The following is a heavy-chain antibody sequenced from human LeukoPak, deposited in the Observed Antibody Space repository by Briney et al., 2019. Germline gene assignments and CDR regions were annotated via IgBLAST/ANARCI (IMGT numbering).Heavy chain of an antibody. CDR2: ISWNSGSI. CDR3: AKGSYDYVWGSCFDY. D-gene: IGHD3-16*01. V-gene: IGHV3-9*01. J-gene: IGHJ4*02. CDR1: GFTFDDYA. Sequence: SLRLSCAASGFTFDDYAMHWVRQAPGKGLEWVSGISWNSGSIGYADSVKGRFTISRDNAKNSLYLQMNSLRAEDTALYYCAKGSYDYVWGSCFDYWGQGTLVTVSS.